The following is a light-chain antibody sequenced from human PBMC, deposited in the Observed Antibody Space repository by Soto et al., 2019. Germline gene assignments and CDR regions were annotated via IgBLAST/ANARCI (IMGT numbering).Light chain of an antibody. Sequence: DIQLTQSPSFLSASVGDRVTITCRASQAISSYLDWYQQKPGKGPKLLIHAASTLRSGVPLRFSGSGSGTEFTLTISSLQPEDFATYYCLQLNSYPLTFGGGTKVDIK. CDR1: QAISSY. CDR2: AAS. CDR3: LQLNSYPLT. J-gene: IGKJ4*01. V-gene: IGKV1-9*01.